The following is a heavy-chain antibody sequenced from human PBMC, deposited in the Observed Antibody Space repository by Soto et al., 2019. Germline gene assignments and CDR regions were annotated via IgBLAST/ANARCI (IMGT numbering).Heavy chain of an antibody. D-gene: IGHD3-10*01. CDR3: TFFWFWEFHVETFDI. CDR2: ISGSGASK. J-gene: IGHJ3*02. CDR1: GVTFSSYE. V-gene: IGHV3-48*03. Sequence: EVQLVESGGGLVQPGGSMKVSCAASGVTFSSYEVNWVRQAPGKGLEWVSSISGSGASKYYAESVKGRFTISRDNAQNSVDLQMNSLRAEDTAIYYCTFFWFWEFHVETFDIWGQGTMVTVSP.